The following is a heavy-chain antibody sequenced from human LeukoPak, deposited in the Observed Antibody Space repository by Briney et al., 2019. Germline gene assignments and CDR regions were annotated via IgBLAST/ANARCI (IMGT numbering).Heavy chain of an antibody. Sequence: TSETLSLTCAVYGGSFSGYYWSWIRQPPGKGLEWIGEINHSGSTNYNPSLKSRVTISVDTSKNQFPLKLSSVTAADTAVYYCARVRRPIVVVPAAIYYYYYMDVWGKGTTVTVSS. CDR3: ARVRRPIVVVPAAIYYYYYMDV. D-gene: IGHD2-2*02. CDR1: GGSFSGYY. V-gene: IGHV4-34*01. CDR2: INHSGST. J-gene: IGHJ6*03.